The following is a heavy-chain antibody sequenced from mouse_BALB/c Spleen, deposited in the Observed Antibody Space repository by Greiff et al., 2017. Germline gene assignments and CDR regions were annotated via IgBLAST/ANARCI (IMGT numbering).Heavy chain of an antibody. D-gene: IGHD1-1*01. CDR1: GFTFSSFG. V-gene: IGHV5-17*02. Sequence: EVKLVESGGGLVQPGGSLKLSCAASGFTFSSFGMHWVRQAPEKGLEWVAYISSGSSTIYYADTVKGRFTISRDNPKNTLFLQMTSLRSEDTAMYYCARSAGSSYGDYWGQGTTLTVSS. CDR2: ISSGSSTI. CDR3: ARSAGSSYGDY. J-gene: IGHJ2*01.